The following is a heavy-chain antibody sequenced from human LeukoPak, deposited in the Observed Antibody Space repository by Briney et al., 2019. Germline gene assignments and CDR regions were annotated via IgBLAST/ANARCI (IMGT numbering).Heavy chain of an antibody. CDR1: GLTFSSYA. J-gene: IGHJ6*03. D-gene: IGHD6-6*01. CDR3: AKPLGQWYSSSSLINYYYYYMDV. V-gene: IGHV3-23*01. Sequence: GGSLRLSCAASGLTFSSYAMSWVRQAPGKGLEWVSAISGSGGSTYYADSVKGRFTISRDNSKNTLYLQMNSLRAEDTAVYYCAKPLGQWYSSSSLINYYYYYMDVWGKGTTVTVSS. CDR2: ISGSGGST.